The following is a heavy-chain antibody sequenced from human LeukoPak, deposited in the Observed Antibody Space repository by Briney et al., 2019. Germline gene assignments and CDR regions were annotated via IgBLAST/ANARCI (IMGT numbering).Heavy chain of an antibody. V-gene: IGHV3-33*01. Sequence: GGSLRLSCAASGFTFSSFAMHWVRQAPGKGLEWVAVISYDGSNKYYADSVKGRFTISRDSSKNTLYLQMNSLRAEDTAVYYCARGGLMVRGVNTGGFDYWGQGTLVTVSS. CDR2: ISYDGSNK. J-gene: IGHJ4*02. CDR1: GFTFSSFA. D-gene: IGHD3-10*01. CDR3: ARGGLMVRGVNTGGFDY.